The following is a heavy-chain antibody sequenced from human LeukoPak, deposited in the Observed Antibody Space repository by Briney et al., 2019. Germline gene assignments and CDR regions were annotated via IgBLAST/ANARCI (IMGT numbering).Heavy chain of an antibody. Sequence: PGGSLRLSCAASGFTFSNAWMSWVRQAPGKGLEWVGRIKSKTDGGTTDYAAPVKGRFTISRDDSKNTLYLQMNSLKTEDTAVYYCTTRIPAANMGNFDYWGQGTLVTVSS. CDR3: TTRIPAANMGNFDY. V-gene: IGHV3-15*01. J-gene: IGHJ4*02. CDR1: GFTFSNAW. CDR2: IKSKTDGGTT. D-gene: IGHD2-2*01.